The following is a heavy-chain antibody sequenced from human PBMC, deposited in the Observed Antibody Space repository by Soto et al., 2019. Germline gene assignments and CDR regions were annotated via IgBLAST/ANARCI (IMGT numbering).Heavy chain of an antibody. CDR2: IIPILGIA. D-gene: IGHD3-22*01. J-gene: IGHJ4*02. CDR3: ALVPRGYSGYYPF. CDR1: GGTFSSYT. Sequence: QVQLVQSGAEVKKPGSSVKVSCKASGGTFSSYTISWVRQAPGQGLEWMGRIIPILGIANYAQKFQGRVTTTADKSTGTAYVELSSLRSEDTAVYCCALVPRGYSGYYPFWGQGTLVTVSS. V-gene: IGHV1-69*02.